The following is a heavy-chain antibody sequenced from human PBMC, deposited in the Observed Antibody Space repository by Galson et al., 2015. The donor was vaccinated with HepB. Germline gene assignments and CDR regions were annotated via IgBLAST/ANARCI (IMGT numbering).Heavy chain of an antibody. V-gene: IGHV1-2*04. D-gene: IGHD3-10*01. CDR1: GYTFTGYY. Sequence: SVKVSCKASGYTFTGYYMHWVRQAPGQGLEWMGWNNPKSGGTNYAQKFQGWVTMTRDTSISTAYMELSRLRSDDTAVYYCTRVLLSGTHYAAFDIWGQGTMVTVSS. J-gene: IGHJ3*02. CDR2: NNPKSGGT. CDR3: TRVLLSGTHYAAFDI.